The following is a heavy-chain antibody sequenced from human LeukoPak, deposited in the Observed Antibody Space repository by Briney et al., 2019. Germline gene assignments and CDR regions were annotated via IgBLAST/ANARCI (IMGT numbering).Heavy chain of an antibody. Sequence: SETLSLTCTVSGGSISSSSYYWGWIRQPPGKGLEWIGSIYYSGSTYYNPSLKSRVTISVDTSKNQFSQKLSSVTAADTAVYYCARRSAVAVPYYFDYWGQGTLVTVSS. V-gene: IGHV4-39*01. D-gene: IGHD6-19*01. CDR1: GGSISSSSYY. J-gene: IGHJ4*02. CDR3: ARRSAVAVPYYFDY. CDR2: IYYSGST.